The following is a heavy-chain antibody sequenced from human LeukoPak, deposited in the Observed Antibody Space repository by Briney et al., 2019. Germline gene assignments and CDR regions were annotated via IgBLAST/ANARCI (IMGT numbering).Heavy chain of an antibody. V-gene: IGHV4-34*01. J-gene: IGHJ6*04. D-gene: IGHD3-9*01. Sequence: SETLSLTCAVYGGSFSGYYWSWIRQPPGKGLEWIGEINHSGSTNYNPSLKSRVTISVDTSKNQFSLKLSSVTAADTAVYYCARGKYFRYFDSWGKRTTVTVSS. CDR2: INHSGST. CDR3: ARGKYFRYFDS. CDR1: GGSFSGYY.